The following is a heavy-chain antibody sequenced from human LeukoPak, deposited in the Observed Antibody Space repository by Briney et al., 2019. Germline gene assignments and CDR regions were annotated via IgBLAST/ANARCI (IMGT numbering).Heavy chain of an antibody. CDR1: GGSISSGDYY. CDR3: ARGSWGSWPYFDY. V-gene: IGHV4-30-4*01. Sequence: KTSQTLSLTCTVSGGSISSGDYYWSWIRQPPGKGLEWIGYIYYSGSTYYNPSLKSRVTISVDTSKNQFSLKLSSVTAADTAVYYCARGSWGSWPYFDYWGQGTLVTVSS. J-gene: IGHJ4*02. D-gene: IGHD6-13*01. CDR2: IYYSGST.